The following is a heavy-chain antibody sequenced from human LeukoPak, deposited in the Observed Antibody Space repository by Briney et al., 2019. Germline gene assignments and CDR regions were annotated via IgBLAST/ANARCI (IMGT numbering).Heavy chain of an antibody. Sequence: GASVKVSCKASGYTFTNYGISLVRQAPGQGLEWMGWVSAYADDTNYVQKFRGRITMTTDTSTSTAYVELRSLRSDDTAVYYCARDCIGCLGFDYWGQGTLVTVSS. CDR1: GYTFTNYG. CDR3: ARDCIGCLGFDY. J-gene: IGHJ4*02. CDR2: VSAYADDT. V-gene: IGHV1-18*01. D-gene: IGHD5/OR15-5a*01.